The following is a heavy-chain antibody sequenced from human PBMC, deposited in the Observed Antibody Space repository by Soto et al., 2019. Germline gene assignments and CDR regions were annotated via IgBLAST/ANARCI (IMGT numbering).Heavy chain of an antibody. CDR3: AKDAVSYNGKWDWFVS. J-gene: IGHJ5*01. CDR1: RFIFSDYA. D-gene: IGHD1-26*01. V-gene: IGHV3-23*01. Sequence: DVQLLESGGGLVQPGGSLTLSCAASRFIFSDYAMNWVRQAPGKGLEWVSSIGGGNTDRYYADSVKGRFIISRDNSKNTMYLQMNSLRDDDTAVYYWAKDAVSYNGKWDWFVSWGQGTLVTVSS. CDR2: IGGGNTDR.